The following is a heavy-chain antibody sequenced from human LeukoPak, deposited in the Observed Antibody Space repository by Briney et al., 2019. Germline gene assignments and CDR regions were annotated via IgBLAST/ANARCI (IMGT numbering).Heavy chain of an antibody. CDR1: GFTFSKAW. J-gene: IGHJ4*02. Sequence: PGGSLRLSCAASGFTFSKAWMSWVRQAPGKGLEWVGRIKSKTDGGTTDYAAPVKGRFTISRDDSKNTLYLQMNSLKTEDTAVYYCTTDQSPTYYYDSSGYYFDYWGQGTLVTVSS. CDR2: IKSKTDGGTT. D-gene: IGHD3-22*01. V-gene: IGHV3-15*01. CDR3: TTDQSPTYYYDSSGYYFDY.